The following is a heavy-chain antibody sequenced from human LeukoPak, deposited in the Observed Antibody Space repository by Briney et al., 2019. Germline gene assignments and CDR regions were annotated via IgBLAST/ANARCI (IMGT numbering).Heavy chain of an antibody. D-gene: IGHD3-3*01. CDR1: GFTVSSNY. CDR3: ARSRTIFGVVRWYFDY. V-gene: IGHV3-66*02. CDR2: IYSGGST. Sequence: PGGSLRLSCAASGFTVSSNYMSWVRQAPGKGLEWVSVIYSGGSTYYADSVKGRFTISRGNSKNTLYLQMNSLRAEDTAVYYCARSRTIFGVVRWYFDYWGQGTLVTVSS. J-gene: IGHJ4*02.